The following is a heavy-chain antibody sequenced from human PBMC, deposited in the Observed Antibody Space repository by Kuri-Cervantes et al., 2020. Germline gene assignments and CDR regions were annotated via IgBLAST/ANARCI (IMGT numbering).Heavy chain of an antibody. CDR3: ARGYDFWSGYSLDY. Sequence: ESLKISCAVYGGSFSSYYWSWIRQPPGKGLEWIGYIYYSGSTNYNPSLKSRVTMSVDTSKNQFSLKLSSVTAADTAVYYCARGYDFWSGYSLDYWGQGTLVTVSS. J-gene: IGHJ4*02. CDR1: GGSFSSYY. CDR2: IYYSGST. V-gene: IGHV4-59*12. D-gene: IGHD3-3*01.